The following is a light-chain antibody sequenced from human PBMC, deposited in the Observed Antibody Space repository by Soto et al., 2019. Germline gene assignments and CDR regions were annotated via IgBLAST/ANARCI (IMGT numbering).Light chain of an antibody. CDR3: PQHDTYWT. Sequence: DIQMTQSPSTLSASVGDRVTITCRASQSISTWLAWYQQKPGKAPKLLIYKASSLQSGVPSRFSGGGSGTEFTLTISSLQPDDFATYYCPQHDTYWTFGQGTKVDI. CDR2: KAS. CDR1: QSISTW. V-gene: IGKV1-5*03. J-gene: IGKJ1*01.